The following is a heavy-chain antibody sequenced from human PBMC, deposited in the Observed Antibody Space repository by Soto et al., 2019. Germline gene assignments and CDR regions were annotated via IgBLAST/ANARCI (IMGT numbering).Heavy chain of an antibody. Sequence: QVQLKESGPGLVKPSETLSLTCNVSGGPIKTGDYYWNWIRQPPGKGLEWIGYVFYSGATIYSPSLKSRAAISMDTSKNQFSLSLTSVTAADTAVYYCARAGFSYGHLLFWGQGIRVTVST. J-gene: IGHJ4*02. CDR3: ARAGFSYGHLLF. CDR2: VFYSGAT. D-gene: IGHD3-10*01. V-gene: IGHV4-30-4*01. CDR1: GGPIKTGDYY.